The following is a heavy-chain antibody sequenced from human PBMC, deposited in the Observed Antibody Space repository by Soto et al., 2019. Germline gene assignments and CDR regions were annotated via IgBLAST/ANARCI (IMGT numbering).Heavy chain of an antibody. CDR2: INPNSGGT. CDR3: ARAGLEDIVLVPAAANWFDP. D-gene: IGHD2-2*01. J-gene: IGHJ5*02. CDR1: GHTFTGYY. V-gene: IGHV1-2*04. Sequence: ASVKVSCKASGHTFTGYYMHWVRQAPGQGLEWMGWINPNSGGTNYAQKFQGWVTMTRDTSISTAYMELSRLRSDDTAVYYCARAGLEDIVLVPAAANWFDPWGQGTLVTVSS.